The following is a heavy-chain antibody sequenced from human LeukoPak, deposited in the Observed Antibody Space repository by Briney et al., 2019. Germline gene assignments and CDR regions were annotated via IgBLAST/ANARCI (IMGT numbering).Heavy chain of an antibody. CDR3: ARGPGDQHFDK. V-gene: IGHV3-53*01. J-gene: IGHJ4*02. D-gene: IGHD2-2*01. CDR1: GFTVSSNF. CDR2: LYSGGSI. Sequence: GGSLRLSCAASGFTVSSNFMTWVRQAPGKGLEWVSVLYSGGSIYYADSVKGRFTISRDNSKNTLYLQMNSLRAEDTAVYFCARGPGDQHFDKWGQGTLDTVSS.